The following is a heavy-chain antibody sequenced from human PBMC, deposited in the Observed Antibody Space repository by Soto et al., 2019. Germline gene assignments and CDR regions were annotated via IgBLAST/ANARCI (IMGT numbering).Heavy chain of an antibody. CDR2: INHSGST. CDR3: ASSGSITMIVAFDY. V-gene: IGHV4-34*01. Sequence: SETLSLTCAFYGGSFSGYYWSLIRQPPGKGLEWIGEINHSGSTNYNPSLKSRVTISVDTSKNQFSLKLSSVTAADTAVYYCASSGSITMIVAFDYWGQGTLVTVSS. D-gene: IGHD3-22*01. J-gene: IGHJ4*02. CDR1: GGSFSGYY.